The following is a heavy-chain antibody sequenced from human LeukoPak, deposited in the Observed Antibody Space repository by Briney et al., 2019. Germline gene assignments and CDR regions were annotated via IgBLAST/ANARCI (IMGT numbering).Heavy chain of an antibody. CDR3: ATLDILTGYYAFDY. D-gene: IGHD3-9*01. Sequence: GGSLRLSCAASGFTVSSKYMSWVRQAPGKGLEWVSVIYSGGSTRYADSVKGQFTISRDNAKNSLYLQMNSLRAEDTAVYYCATLDILTGYYAFDYWGQGTLVTVSS. J-gene: IGHJ4*02. CDR2: IYSGGST. CDR1: GFTVSSKY. V-gene: IGHV3-66*01.